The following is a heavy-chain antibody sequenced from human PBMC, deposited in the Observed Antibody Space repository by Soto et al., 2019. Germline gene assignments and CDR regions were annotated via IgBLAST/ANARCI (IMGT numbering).Heavy chain of an antibody. CDR1: GGSLTSGSYY. CDR3: ARSFHYYDSSGPQRWFDP. J-gene: IGHJ5*02. Sequence: PSETLSLTCTVSGGSLTSGSYYWSWIRQPPGKGLEWIGYIYHSGSTYYNPSLKSRVTISVDRSKNQFSLKLSSVTAADTAVYYCARSFHYYDSSGPQRWFDPWGQGTLVTVSS. V-gene: IGHV4-30-2*01. CDR2: IYHSGST. D-gene: IGHD3-22*01.